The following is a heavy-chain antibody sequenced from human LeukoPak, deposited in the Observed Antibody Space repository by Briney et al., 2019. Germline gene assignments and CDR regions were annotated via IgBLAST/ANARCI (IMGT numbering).Heavy chain of an antibody. V-gene: IGHV3-30*18. CDR1: GFTFSSYA. Sequence: GGSLRLSCAASGFTFSSYAMSWVRQAPGKGLEWVAVISYDGSNKYYADSVKGRFTISRDNSKNTLYLQMNSLRAEDTAVYYCAKDFSNYDFDYWGQGTLVTVSS. CDR3: AKDFSNYDFDY. J-gene: IGHJ4*02. CDR2: ISYDGSNK. D-gene: IGHD1-7*01.